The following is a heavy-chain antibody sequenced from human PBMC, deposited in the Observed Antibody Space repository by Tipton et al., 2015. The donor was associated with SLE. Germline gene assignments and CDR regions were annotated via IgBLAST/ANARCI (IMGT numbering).Heavy chain of an antibody. CDR3: ARGYCSDGVCYGFGFFDY. CDR2: IYYSGNT. D-gene: IGHD2-8*01. CDR1: GGSISSFY. Sequence: TLSLTCSVSGGSISSFYWSWIRQTPGKRLEWIGYIYYSGNTYYNPSLKSPVTLSIDTSKNQFSLKMRSVTAADTAVYFCARGYCSDGVCYGFGFFDYWGQGNLVTVSS. J-gene: IGHJ4*02. V-gene: IGHV4-59*12.